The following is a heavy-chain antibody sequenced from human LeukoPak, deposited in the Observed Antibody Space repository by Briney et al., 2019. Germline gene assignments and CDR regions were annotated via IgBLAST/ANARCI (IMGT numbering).Heavy chain of an antibody. Sequence: GGSLRLSCAASGFTFSSYNMNWVRQAPGKGLEWVSYISSSGGTMYYADSVKGRFTISRDNAKNSLYLQMNSLRAEDTAVYYCARVAYCAGDCHHMDSWGQGTLVTVSS. CDR2: ISSSGGTM. J-gene: IGHJ4*02. CDR1: GFTFSSYN. CDR3: ARVAYCAGDCHHMDS. V-gene: IGHV3-48*04. D-gene: IGHD2-21*02.